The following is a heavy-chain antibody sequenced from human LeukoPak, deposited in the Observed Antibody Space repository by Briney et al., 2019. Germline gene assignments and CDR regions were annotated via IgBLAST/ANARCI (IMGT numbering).Heavy chain of an antibody. V-gene: IGHV3-20*04. D-gene: IGHD2-15*01. CDR2: INRNGGST. CDR3: AREYCSGGTCYWGFGS. Sequence: GGSLRLSCAASGFTFDDHGMSWVRQTAGKGLEWVSGINRNGGSTTYADSVKGRFTISRHNAKKSLHLQMNSLRAEDTAVYYCAREYCSGGTCYWGFGSWGQGTLVTVSS. J-gene: IGHJ4*02. CDR1: GFTFDDHG.